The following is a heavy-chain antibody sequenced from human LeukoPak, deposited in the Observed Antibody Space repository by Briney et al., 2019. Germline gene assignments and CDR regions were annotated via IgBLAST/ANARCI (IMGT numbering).Heavy chain of an antibody. CDR1: GFTFSSYA. V-gene: IGHV3-23*01. D-gene: IGHD5-24*01. CDR3: AKDDDGHNSGDFDY. CDR2: ISGSGEST. J-gene: IGHJ4*02. Sequence: GGSVRLSCAGPGFTFSSYAMSWVRQAPGKGLEWVSGISGSGESTSYGASVKGRFTISRDNSKSTVYLQMNSLRVEDTAVYYCAKDDDGHNSGDFDYWGQGTLVTVSS.